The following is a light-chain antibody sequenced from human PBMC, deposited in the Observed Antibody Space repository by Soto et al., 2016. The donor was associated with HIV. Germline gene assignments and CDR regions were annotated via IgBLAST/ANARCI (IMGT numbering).Light chain of an antibody. Sequence: SYELTQPPSVSVVPGETARITCEGNNIGTKSVQWYQQKPGQAPVLVVYEDNNRPSGIPERFSGSNSGNTATLTISRVEAGDEADCYCQVWDRDSDHYVFGSGTKVTVL. V-gene: IGLV3-21*02. CDR1: NIGTKS. CDR2: EDN. J-gene: IGLJ1*01. CDR3: QVWDRDSDHYV.